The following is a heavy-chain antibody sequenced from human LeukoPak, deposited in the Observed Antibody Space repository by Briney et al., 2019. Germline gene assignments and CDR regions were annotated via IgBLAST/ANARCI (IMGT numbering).Heavy chain of an antibody. D-gene: IGHD3-22*01. J-gene: IGHJ4*02. CDR3: ARVKAYYYDSSGYYGY. CDR2: IRQDGSEK. Sequence: GGSLRLSCAASGFTFSSYWMSWVRQAPGKGLEWVANIRQDGSEKYYVDSVKGRFTISRDNAKNSLYLQMNSLRAEDTAVYYCARVKAYYYDSSGYYGYWGQGTLVTVSS. V-gene: IGHV3-7*01. CDR1: GFTFSSYW.